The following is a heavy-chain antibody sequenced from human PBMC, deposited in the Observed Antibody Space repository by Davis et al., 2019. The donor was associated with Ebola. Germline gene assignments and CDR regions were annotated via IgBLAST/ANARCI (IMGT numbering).Heavy chain of an antibody. D-gene: IGHD5-12*01. Sequence: PSETLSLTCTVSGHSISSGYYWGWIRQPPEKGLEWIGSFYSGGSTYYNPSLKSRVTISVDTSRNQFSLEVNSVTAADTAVYYCARLGIVATFWGQGTLVTVSS. V-gene: IGHV4-38-2*02. J-gene: IGHJ4*02. CDR1: GHSISSGYY. CDR2: FYSGGST. CDR3: ARLGIVATF.